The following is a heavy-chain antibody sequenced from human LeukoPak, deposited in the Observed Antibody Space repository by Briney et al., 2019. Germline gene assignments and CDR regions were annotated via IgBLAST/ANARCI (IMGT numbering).Heavy chain of an antibody. CDR1: GGTFSSYA. V-gene: IGHV1-69*13. Sequence: GASAKVSCKASGGTFSSYAISWVRQAPGQGLEWMGGIIPIFGTANYAQKFQGRVTITADESTSTAYMELSSLRSEDTAVYYCASLPFGVVTSFDYWGQGTLVTVSS. D-gene: IGHD3-3*01. CDR2: IIPIFGTA. CDR3: ASLPFGVVTSFDY. J-gene: IGHJ4*02.